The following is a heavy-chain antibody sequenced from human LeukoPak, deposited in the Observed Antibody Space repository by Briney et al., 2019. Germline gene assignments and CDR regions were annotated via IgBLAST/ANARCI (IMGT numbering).Heavy chain of an antibody. CDR2: IYYSGST. CDR3: ARRFGSSWGGGDYFDY. V-gene: IGHV4-39*01. J-gene: IGHJ4*02. Sequence: SETLSLTCTVSGGSISSSSYYWGWIRQPPGKGLEWIGSIYYSGSTYYNPSLKCRVTISVDTSKNQFSLKLSSVTAADTAVYYCARRFGSSWGGGDYFDYWGQGTLVTVSS. D-gene: IGHD6-13*01. CDR1: GGSISSSSYY.